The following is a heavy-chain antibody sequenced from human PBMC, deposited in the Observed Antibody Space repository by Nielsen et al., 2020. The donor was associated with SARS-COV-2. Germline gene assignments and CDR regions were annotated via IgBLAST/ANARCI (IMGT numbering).Heavy chain of an antibody. J-gene: IGHJ6*03. D-gene: IGHD3-10*01. V-gene: IGHV4-34*01. Sequence: WIRQPPGKGLEWIGEINHSGSTNYNPSLKSRLTISVDTSKNQFARNLSSVTAADTAVYYCARGGSTSGSYTYYYYYMDVWGKGTTVTVSS. CDR2: INHSGST. CDR3: ARGGSTSGSYTYYYYYMDV.